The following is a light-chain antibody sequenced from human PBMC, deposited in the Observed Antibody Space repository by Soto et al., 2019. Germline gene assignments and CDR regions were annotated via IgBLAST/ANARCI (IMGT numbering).Light chain of an antibody. Sequence: QSALTQPASVSGSPGQSITISCTGTSSDVGGYNYVSWYQHHPGKAPKLMIFDVSNRPYGVSNRFSGSKSGNTASLTISGLQPEDEAAYYCSSYTTSNTRQIVFGTGTKLTVL. V-gene: IGLV2-14*03. J-gene: IGLJ1*01. CDR2: DVS. CDR3: SSYTTSNTRQIV. CDR1: SSDVGGYNY.